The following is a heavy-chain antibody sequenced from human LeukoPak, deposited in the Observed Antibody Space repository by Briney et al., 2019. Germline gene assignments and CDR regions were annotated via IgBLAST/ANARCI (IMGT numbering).Heavy chain of an antibody. Sequence: GGSLRLSCAASGFTFSSYAMSWVRQAPGKGLEWVSAISGSGGSTYYADSVKGRFTISRDNSKNTLYLQMNSLRAEDTAVYYCAKLSGMTTRFGPYFDYWGQGTLVTVSS. CDR3: AKLSGMTTRFGPYFDY. CDR2: ISGSGGST. D-gene: IGHD4-11*01. J-gene: IGHJ4*02. CDR1: GFTFSSYA. V-gene: IGHV3-23*01.